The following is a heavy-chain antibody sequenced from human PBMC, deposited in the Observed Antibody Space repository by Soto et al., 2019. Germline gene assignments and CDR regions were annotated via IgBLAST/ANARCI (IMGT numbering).Heavy chain of an antibody. Sequence: PGGSLRLSXAASGFTFSDYYMSWIRQAPGKGLEWVSYISSSSSYTNYADSVKGRFTISRDNAKNSLYLQMNSLRAEDTAVYYCARGIRGYSYGYGYWCQGALDTVFS. CDR3: ARGIRGYSYGYGY. J-gene: IGHJ4*02. V-gene: IGHV3-11*06. CDR2: ISSSSSYT. CDR1: GFTFSDYY. D-gene: IGHD5-18*01.